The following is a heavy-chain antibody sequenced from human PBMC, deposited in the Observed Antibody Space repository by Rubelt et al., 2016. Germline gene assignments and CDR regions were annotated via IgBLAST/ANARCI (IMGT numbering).Heavy chain of an antibody. CDR1: GFTFSDHY. V-gene: IGHV3-72*01. Sequence: LVAIGGGLVQPGGSLRLSCAASGFTFSDHYLDWVRQAPGKGLEWVGRSRNKANSYTTEYAPSVKGRFTISRDDSENSLHLQMSSLETEDTAVYYCARDFYSDGTFYFDYWGQGAQVTVSS. D-gene: IGHD2-15*01. J-gene: IGHJ4*02. CDR3: ARDFYSDGTFYFDY. CDR2: SRNKANSYTT.